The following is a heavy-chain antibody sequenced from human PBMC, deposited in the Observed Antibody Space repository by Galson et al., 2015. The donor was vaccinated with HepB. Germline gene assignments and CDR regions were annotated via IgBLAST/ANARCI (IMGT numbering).Heavy chain of an antibody. Sequence: SLRLSCAASGFTFSSSAMTWVRQAPGKGLEWVSYISGSGGTTYYADSVRGQFTISRDNSKNTLYLQMNSLRAEDTAVYYCAKDRWSYYFDYWGQGTLVTVSS. J-gene: IGHJ4*02. V-gene: IGHV3-23*01. CDR3: AKDRWSYYFDY. CDR1: GFTFSSSA. CDR2: ISGSGGTT. D-gene: IGHD4-23*01.